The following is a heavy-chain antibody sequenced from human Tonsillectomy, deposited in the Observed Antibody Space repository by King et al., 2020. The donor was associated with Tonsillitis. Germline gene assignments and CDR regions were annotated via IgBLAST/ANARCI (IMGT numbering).Heavy chain of an antibody. Sequence: VQLVESGGNVVQPGRSLRLSCAASGFTFSSYGMHWVRQAPGKGLEWVAVLSYDGINKFYADSVKGRFTISRDNSKNTMYLQMNSLRDEDTAVYYCATVLITGRRAGYHGLDVWGQGTTVTVSS. CDR2: LSYDGINK. CDR3: ATVLITGRRAGYHGLDV. J-gene: IGHJ6*02. V-gene: IGHV3-30*03. CDR1: GFTFSSYG. D-gene: IGHD1-1*01.